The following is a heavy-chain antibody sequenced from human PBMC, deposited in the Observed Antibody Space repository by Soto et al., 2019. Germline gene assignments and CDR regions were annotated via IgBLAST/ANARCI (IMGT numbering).Heavy chain of an antibody. CDR2: ISSSSSYI. CDR3: AREQFHYDILTGYYSVVEHKAFDY. J-gene: IGHJ4*02. Sequence: GGSLRLSCAASGFTFSSYSMNWVRQAPGKGLEWVSSISSSSSYIYYADSVKGRFTISRDNAKTSLYLQMNSLRAEDKAVYYCAREQFHYDILTGYYSVVEHKAFDYWGQGTLVTVSS. V-gene: IGHV3-21*01. CDR1: GFTFSSYS. D-gene: IGHD3-9*01.